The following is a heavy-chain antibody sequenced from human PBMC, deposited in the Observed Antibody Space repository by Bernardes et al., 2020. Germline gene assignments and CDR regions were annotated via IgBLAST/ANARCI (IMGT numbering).Heavy chain of an antibody. CDR3: ASDGLAAQYYFDY. D-gene: IGHD2-15*01. CDR2: ISSSSSTI. CDR1: GFTFSSYS. Sequence: GGSLRLSCVASGFTFSSYSMNWVRQAPGKGLEWVSYISSSSSTIYYADSVKGRFTISRDNAKNSLYLEMSSLRDEDTAVYYCASDGLAAQYYFDYWGQGTLVTVSS. V-gene: IGHV3-48*02. J-gene: IGHJ4*02.